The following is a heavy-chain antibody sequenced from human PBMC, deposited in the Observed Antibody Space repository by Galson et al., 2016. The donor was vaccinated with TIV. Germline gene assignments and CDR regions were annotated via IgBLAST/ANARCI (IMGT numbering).Heavy chain of an antibody. J-gene: IGHJ6*02. CDR3: AKARGYSCGSPQDYYYGMDV. V-gene: IGHV3-9*01. Sequence: SLRLSCAASGFTFEDYGMHWVRQVSGKGLEWVSGISSNSVYIGYAASVKGRFTISRDNARNSLHLQMNSLRPEDTGLYYCAKARGYSCGSPQDYYYGMDVWGQGTTVTVSS. D-gene: IGHD5-18*01. CDR2: ISSNSVYI. CDR1: GFTFEDYG.